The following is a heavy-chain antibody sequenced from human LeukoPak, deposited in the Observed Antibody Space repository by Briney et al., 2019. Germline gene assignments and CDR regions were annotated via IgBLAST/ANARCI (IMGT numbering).Heavy chain of an antibody. J-gene: IGHJ5*02. D-gene: IGHD2-2*01. V-gene: IGHV4-59*08. CDR2: IYNSGST. Sequence: SETLSLTCTVSGGSISGYYWTWIRQPPGKGLERIGYIYNSGSTNYNPSLKSRVTISVGTSKNQFSLKLSSVTAADTAVYYCARNCFYQLLYWFDPWGQGTLVTVSS. CDR3: ARNCFYQLLYWFDP. CDR1: GGSISGYY.